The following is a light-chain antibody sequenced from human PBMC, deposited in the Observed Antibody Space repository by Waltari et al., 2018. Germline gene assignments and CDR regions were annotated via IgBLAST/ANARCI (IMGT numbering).Light chain of an antibody. V-gene: IGKV3-15*01. CDR2: GAS. CDR3: QQYNEWPPYT. J-gene: IGKJ2*01. Sequence: EIVMTQSPATLSVSPGERASLSCRASQSVSSDLAWYQQKPGQAPRLLFYGASTRATGIPERFSGSGSVTEFTLTISSLQSEDSAIYYCQQYNEWPPYTFGQGTKLEI. CDR1: QSVSSD.